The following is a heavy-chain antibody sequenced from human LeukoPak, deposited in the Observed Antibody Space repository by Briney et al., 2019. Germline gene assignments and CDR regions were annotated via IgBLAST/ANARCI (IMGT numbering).Heavy chain of an antibody. Sequence: PGGSLRLSCAASGFTFRSYAMHWVRQAPGKGLEWVAVISYDGSNKYYADSVKGRFTISRDNSKNTLYLQMNSLRAEDTAVYYCARDVGRYYDSSGHIQTNPGDYWGQGTLVTVSS. CDR3: ARDVGRYYDSSGHIQTNPGDY. CDR1: GFTFRSYA. D-gene: IGHD3-22*01. V-gene: IGHV3-30*04. CDR2: ISYDGSNK. J-gene: IGHJ4*02.